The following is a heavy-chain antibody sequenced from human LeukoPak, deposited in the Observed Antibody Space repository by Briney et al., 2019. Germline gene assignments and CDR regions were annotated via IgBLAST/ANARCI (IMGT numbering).Heavy chain of an antibody. CDR3: ARLADYYDSSGYRDAFDI. Sequence: SETLSLTCTVSGGSISSYYWSWIRQPPGKGLEWIGYIYYSGSTNYNPSLKSRVTISVDTSKNQFSLKLSSVTAADTAVYYCARLADYYDSSGYRDAFDIWGKGTMVTVPS. V-gene: IGHV4-59*08. D-gene: IGHD3-22*01. CDR2: IYYSGST. J-gene: IGHJ3*02. CDR1: GGSISSYY.